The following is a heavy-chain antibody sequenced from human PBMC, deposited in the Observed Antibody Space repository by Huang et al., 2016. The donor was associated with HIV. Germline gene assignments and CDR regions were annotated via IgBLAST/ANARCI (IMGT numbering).Heavy chain of an antibody. D-gene: IGHD6-13*01. Sequence: EVQLLESGGGLVQPGGSLRLSCAASGFTFSSYAMSWVRQAPGKGLEWVSSITGRGSSSYYADACKGRFTISRDNSKNTLYLQMNSLRAEDTAIYYCAKADSGAAAGSLVDYWGQGTLVTVSS. CDR1: GFTFSSYA. CDR2: ITGRGSSS. J-gene: IGHJ4*02. V-gene: IGHV3-23*01. CDR3: AKADSGAAAGSLVDY.